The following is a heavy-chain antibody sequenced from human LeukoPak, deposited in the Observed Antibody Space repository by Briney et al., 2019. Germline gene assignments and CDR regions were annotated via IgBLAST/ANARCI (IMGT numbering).Heavy chain of an antibody. CDR2: ISSSSSTI. Sequence: GGSLRLSCAASGFTFNSYNMNWVRQAPGKGLEWVSYISSSSSTIYYADSVKGRFTTSRDSAKTSLFLQMNSLRDEDTAVYYCARAYSSSSGRDAFDSWGLGTLVTVSS. CDR3: ARAYSSSSGRDAFDS. D-gene: IGHD6-6*01. CDR1: GFTFNSYN. V-gene: IGHV3-48*02. J-gene: IGHJ3*02.